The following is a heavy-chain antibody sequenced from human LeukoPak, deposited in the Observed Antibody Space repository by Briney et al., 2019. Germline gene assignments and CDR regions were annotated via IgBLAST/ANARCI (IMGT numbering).Heavy chain of an antibody. D-gene: IGHD3-16*01. CDR1: GYTFTSYA. CDR3: AREYYDYVWGAPYDY. Sequence: GASVKVSCKASGYTFTSYAMHWVRQAPGQRLEWMGWIDAGNGNTKYSQKFQGRVTITRDTSASTAYMELSSLRSEDTAVYYCAREYYDYVWGAPYDYWGQGTLVTVSS. CDR2: IDAGNGNT. J-gene: IGHJ4*02. V-gene: IGHV1-3*01.